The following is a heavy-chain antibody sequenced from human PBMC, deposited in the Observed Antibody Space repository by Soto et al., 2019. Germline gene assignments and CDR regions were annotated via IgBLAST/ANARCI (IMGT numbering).Heavy chain of an antibody. CDR2: IIPIFGTA. V-gene: IGHV1-69*01. J-gene: IGHJ4*02. CDR1: GGTFSSYA. Sequence: QVQLVQSGAEVQKPGSSVKVSCKASGGTFSSYAISWVRQAPGQGLEWMGGIIPIFGTANYAQKFQGRVTITADESTSTAYMELSSLRSEDTAVYYCARGWGSYYYGSGSYYMDYWGQGTLVTVSS. D-gene: IGHD3-10*01. CDR3: ARGWGSYYYGSGSYYMDY.